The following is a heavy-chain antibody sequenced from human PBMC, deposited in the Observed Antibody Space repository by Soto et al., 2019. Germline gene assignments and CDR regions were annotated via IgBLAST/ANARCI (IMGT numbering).Heavy chain of an antibody. Sequence: GGSLRLSCAASGFTFSSYGMHWVRQAPGKGLEWVAVIWYDGSNKYYADSVKGRFTISRDNSKNTLYLQMNSLRAEDTAVYYCARDPRLYSGSFYYFDYWGQGTLVTVSS. V-gene: IGHV3-33*08. CDR2: IWYDGSNK. CDR1: GFTFSSYG. CDR3: ARDPRLYSGSFYYFDY. J-gene: IGHJ4*02. D-gene: IGHD1-26*01.